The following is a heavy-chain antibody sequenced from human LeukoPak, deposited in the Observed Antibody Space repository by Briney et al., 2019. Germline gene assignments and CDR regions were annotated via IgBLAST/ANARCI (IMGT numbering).Heavy chain of an antibody. CDR1: GFTFTDYW. CDR2: INTDTRGT. Sequence: GGSLRLSCAASGFTFTDYWMHWVRQVPGKGLVWVSIINTDTRGTYYADSVKGRFTISRDNAKSTLYLQMDSLRAENTAVYYCARAGAYHFDNWGQGTLVTVSS. J-gene: IGHJ4*02. CDR3: ARAGAYHFDN. V-gene: IGHV3-74*01. D-gene: IGHD3-16*01.